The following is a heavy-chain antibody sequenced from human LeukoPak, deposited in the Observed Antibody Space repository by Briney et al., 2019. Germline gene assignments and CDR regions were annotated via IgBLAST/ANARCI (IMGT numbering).Heavy chain of an antibody. Sequence: ASVEVSCKASGYTFTSYGISWVRQAPGQGLEWMGWISAYNGNTNYAQKLQGRVTMTTDTSTSTAYMELGSLRSDDTAVYYCARLNREMYYYDSSGYSDYWGQGTLVTVSS. CDR3: ARLNREMYYYDSSGYSDY. V-gene: IGHV1-18*01. CDR2: ISAYNGNT. CDR1: GYTFTSYG. D-gene: IGHD3-22*01. J-gene: IGHJ4*02.